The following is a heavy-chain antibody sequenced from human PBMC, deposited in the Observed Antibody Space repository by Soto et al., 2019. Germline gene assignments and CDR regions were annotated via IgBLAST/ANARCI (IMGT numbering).Heavy chain of an antibody. CDR2: ISTYNGNT. CDR3: VSDLDGSGSYYTDD. J-gene: IGHJ4*02. Sequence: QFQLVQSGAEVKKPGASGKVSCKASGYTFITCGISWVRQGPGQGLEWMGWISTYNGNTNYAKTHQGRGTMTTDTSTSTAYMELRGLRSDDTAVYYCVSDLDGSGSYYTDDWGEGTLVTVSS. CDR1: GYTFITCG. D-gene: IGHD3-10*01. V-gene: IGHV1-18*01.